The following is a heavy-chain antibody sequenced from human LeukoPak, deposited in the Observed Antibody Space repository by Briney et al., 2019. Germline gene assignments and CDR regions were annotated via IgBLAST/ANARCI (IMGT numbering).Heavy chain of an antibody. CDR3: VRHGLGSSWFGFDN. CDR1: GYSFSSYW. Sequence: GESLKISCKGLGYSFSSYWNAWVRQRPGKGLEWMGIIYPGGSETRYDPSFQGQVTISADSSTSTAYLQWSSLRASDSAMYYCVRHGLGSSWFGFDNWGQGTLVTVSS. J-gene: IGHJ4*02. V-gene: IGHV5-51*01. CDR2: IYPGGSET. D-gene: IGHD6-13*01.